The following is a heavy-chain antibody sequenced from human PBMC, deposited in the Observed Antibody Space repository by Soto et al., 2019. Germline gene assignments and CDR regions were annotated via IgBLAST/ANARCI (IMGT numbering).Heavy chain of an antibody. V-gene: IGHV1-18*01. CDR3: AIWDIAARVGWHAS. CDR2: ISAYNGNT. D-gene: IGHD6-6*01. Sequence: ASVKVSCKASGYTFTSYGISWVRQSPGQGLEWMGWISAYNGNTNYAQKLQGRVTMTTDTSTSTAYMELRSLRSDDTAVYYCAIWDIAARVGWHASWGQRTMDIVSS. J-gene: IGHJ5*02. CDR1: GYTFTSYG.